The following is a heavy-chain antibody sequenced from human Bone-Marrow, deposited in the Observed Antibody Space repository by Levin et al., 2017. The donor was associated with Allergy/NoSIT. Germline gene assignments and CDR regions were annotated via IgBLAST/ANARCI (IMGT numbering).Heavy chain of an antibody. J-gene: IGHJ4*02. V-gene: IGHV1-2*02. Sequence: ASVKVSCKASGYTFTDYYINWLRQAPGQGLEWMAWINPDSGGTRFAEKFQARLIMTRDTSISTAYMELTGLTSDDTAVYFCARSLVAATFEDWGQGTLVAVSS. CDR3: ARSLVAATFED. CDR1: GYTFTDYY. CDR2: INPDSGGT. D-gene: IGHD6-19*01.